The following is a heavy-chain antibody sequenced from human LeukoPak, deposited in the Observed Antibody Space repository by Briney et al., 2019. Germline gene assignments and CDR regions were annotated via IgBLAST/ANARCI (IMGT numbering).Heavy chain of an antibody. CDR3: ARGLVLATDDAFDI. CDR1: GGSIRSYF. J-gene: IGHJ3*02. Sequence: SGTLSLTCTVSGGSIRSYFWSWLRQPPGKGLEWIGYIWDTEITDYNPSPKSRVTISLDTSKNHFSLKLRSVTAADTALYFCARGLVLATDDAFDIWGQRTLVTVSS. V-gene: IGHV4-59*01. CDR2: IWDTEIT. D-gene: IGHD5-12*01.